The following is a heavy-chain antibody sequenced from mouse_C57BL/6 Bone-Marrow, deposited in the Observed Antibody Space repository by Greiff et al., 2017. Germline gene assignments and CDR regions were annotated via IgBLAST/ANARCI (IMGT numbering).Heavy chain of an antibody. CDR2: INPYNGGT. J-gene: IGHJ3*01. V-gene: IGHV1-19*01. Sequence: VQLQQSGPVLVKPGASVKMSCKASGYTFTDYYMNWVKQSHGKSLEWIGVINPYNGGTSYNQKFKGKATLTVDKSSSTAYMELNSLTSEDSAVYYCARSDYYGSSYEGFAYWGQGTLVTVSA. CDR3: ARSDYYGSSYEGFAY. D-gene: IGHD1-1*01. CDR1: GYTFTDYY.